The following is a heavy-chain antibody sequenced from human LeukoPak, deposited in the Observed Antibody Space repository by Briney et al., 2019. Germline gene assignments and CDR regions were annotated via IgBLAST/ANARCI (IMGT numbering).Heavy chain of an antibody. CDR3: ARRGAWTDDFHI. D-gene: IGHD1-1*01. CDR1: GYSFTDYW. CDR2: IDPGDSDT. V-gene: IGHV5-51*01. Sequence: GEALKISCKGSGYSFTDYWIGWVRQMPGKGLEWMGIIDPGDSDTRFSPPLQGQVTISADKSISTAYLQWSSLNASDTAMYYCARRGAWTDDFHIWGQGTMVTVSS. J-gene: IGHJ3*02.